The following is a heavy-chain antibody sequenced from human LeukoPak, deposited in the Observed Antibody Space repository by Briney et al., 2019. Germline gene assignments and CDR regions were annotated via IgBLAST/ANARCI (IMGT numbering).Heavy chain of an antibody. CDR3: ATDRGWRTSGYYLYYFEY. CDR2: ISSSSSYI. J-gene: IGHJ4*02. V-gene: IGHV3-21*01. CDR1: GFTFSSYS. Sequence: GGSLRLSCAASGFTFSSYSMNWVRQAPGKGLEWVSSISSSSSYIYYADSVKGRFTISRDNTMNSLYLQMSSLRAEDTAVYYCATDRGWRTSGYYLYYFEYWSQGTLVTYSS. D-gene: IGHD3-3*01.